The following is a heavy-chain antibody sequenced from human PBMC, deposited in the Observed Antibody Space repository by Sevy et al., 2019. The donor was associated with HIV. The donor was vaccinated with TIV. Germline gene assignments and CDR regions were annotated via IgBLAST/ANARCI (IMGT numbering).Heavy chain of an antibody. Sequence: SESLSLTCTVSGGSISSGSYYWSWIRQPAGKGLEWIGRIYTSGSTNYNPSLKSRVTISVDTSKNQFSLKLSSVTAAETAVYYCARGPAVWFGELLSRRGYYFDYWGQGTLVTVSS. CDR1: GGSISSGSYY. CDR3: ARGPAVWFGELLSRRGYYFDY. D-gene: IGHD3-10*01. V-gene: IGHV4-61*02. J-gene: IGHJ4*02. CDR2: IYTSGST.